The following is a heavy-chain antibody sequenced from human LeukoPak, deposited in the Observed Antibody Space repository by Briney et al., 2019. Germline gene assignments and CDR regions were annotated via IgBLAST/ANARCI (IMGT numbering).Heavy chain of an antibody. V-gene: IGHV3-21*01. D-gene: IGHD3-22*01. CDR2: ISSGRGYI. CDR3: ARQCYYYDSNESCDY. Sequence: GGSLRLSCAASGFTFSTYSMNWVRQAPGKGLEWVSSISSGRGYIYYADSVKGRFSISRDNAKNSLYLQMNSLRAEDTAVYYCARQCYYYDSNESCDYWGQGTLFTVSS. CDR1: GFTFSTYS. J-gene: IGHJ4*02.